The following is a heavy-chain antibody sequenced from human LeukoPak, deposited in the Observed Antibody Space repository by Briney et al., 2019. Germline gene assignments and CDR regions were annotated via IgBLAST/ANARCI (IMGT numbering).Heavy chain of an antibody. CDR3: AREGTYYDFWSGYLRDHYYYYYYMDV. D-gene: IGHD3-3*01. Sequence: PGGSLRLSCAASGFTFSSYSMNWVRQAPGKGLEWVSSISSSSSYIYYADSVKGRFTISRDNAKNSLYLQMNSLRAEDTAVYYCAREGTYYDFWSGYLRDHYYYYYYMDVWGRGTTVTVSS. CDR1: GFTFSSYS. J-gene: IGHJ6*03. V-gene: IGHV3-21*01. CDR2: ISSSSSYI.